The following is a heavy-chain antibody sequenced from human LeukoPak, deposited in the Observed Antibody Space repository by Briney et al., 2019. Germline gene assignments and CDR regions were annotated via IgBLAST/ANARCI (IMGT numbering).Heavy chain of an antibody. Sequence: ASVTVSFKASGYTFTIYDINWVRQATGQGLEWMGWINPNSGNTGYAQKFQGRVTITRNTSISTAYMELSSLTSEDTAVYYCARDPHPCGGDCYSNGAFDIWGQGTMVTVSS. CDR2: INPNSGNT. J-gene: IGHJ3*02. V-gene: IGHV1-8*03. CDR3: ARDPHPCGGDCYSNGAFDI. D-gene: IGHD2-21*02. CDR1: GYTFTIYD.